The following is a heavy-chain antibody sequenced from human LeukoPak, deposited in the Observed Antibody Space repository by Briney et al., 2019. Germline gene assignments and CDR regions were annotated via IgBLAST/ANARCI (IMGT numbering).Heavy chain of an antibody. CDR2: ISGYNSNT. V-gene: IGHV1-18*01. Sequence: ASVKVSCKASGYMFTSYGISWVRQSPGQGLEWLGLISGYNSNTNYAQRFPGRVTMTTDTSTSTAYMELRSLRYDDTAIYFCARGSGSGRYLDYWGQGTLVTVSS. J-gene: IGHJ4*02. CDR1: GYMFTSYG. D-gene: IGHD1-26*01. CDR3: ARGSGSGRYLDY.